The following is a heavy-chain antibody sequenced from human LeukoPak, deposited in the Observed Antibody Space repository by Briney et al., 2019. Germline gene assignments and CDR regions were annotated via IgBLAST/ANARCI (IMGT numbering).Heavy chain of an antibody. V-gene: IGHV3-11*01. CDR1: GFTFGDYY. D-gene: IGHD3-3*01. J-gene: IGHJ5*02. Sequence: PGGSLRLSCAASGFTFGDYYMSWIRQAPGKGLEWVSYISSSGSTIYYADSVKGRFTISRDNAKNSLYLQMNSLRAEDTAVYYCARDMVSDFWSGTPWGQGTLVTVSS. CDR3: ARDMVSDFWSGTP. CDR2: ISSSGSTI.